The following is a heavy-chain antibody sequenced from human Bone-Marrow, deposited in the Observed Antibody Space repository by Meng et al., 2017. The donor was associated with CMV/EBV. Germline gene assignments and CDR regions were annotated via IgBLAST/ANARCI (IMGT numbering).Heavy chain of an antibody. CDR2: INPNSGGT. D-gene: IGHD2-2*02. J-gene: IGHJ1*01. V-gene: IGHV1-2*02. CDR3: ARECSSTSCYTGRQDAEYFQH. CDR1: GYTFTGYY. Sequence: ASVKVSCKASGYTFTGYYMHWVRQAPGQGLEWMGWINPNSGGTNYAQKFQGRVTITADKSTSTAYMELSSLRSEDTAVYYCARECSSTSCYTGRQDAEYFQHWGQGTLVTVSS.